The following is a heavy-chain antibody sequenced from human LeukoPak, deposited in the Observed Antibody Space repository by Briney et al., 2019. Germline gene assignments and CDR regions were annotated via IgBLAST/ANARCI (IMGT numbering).Heavy chain of an antibody. Sequence: GGSLRLSCAASGFTFSSYWMHWVRQVHEKWLVWVARINPGGSSITYADSVKGRFTISRDNAKNTLYLQMDSLRAEDTGVYYCARSNQADDYWGQGTLVTVSS. CDR1: GFTFSSYW. CDR3: ARSNQADDY. D-gene: IGHD1-14*01. V-gene: IGHV3-74*01. J-gene: IGHJ4*02. CDR2: INPGGSSI.